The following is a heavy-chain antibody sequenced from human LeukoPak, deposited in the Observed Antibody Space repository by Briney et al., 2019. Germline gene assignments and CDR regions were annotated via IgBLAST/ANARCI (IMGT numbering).Heavy chain of an antibody. CDR3: AKTGRPNNSGWYRWFDP. CDR1: GDSISTYY. J-gene: IGHJ5*02. Sequence: SETLSLTCTVSGDSISTYYWRWIRQPPGKGLEWIRCICNSGGTNYNPSLKSRVTISVDTSKNQFSLNLSSVTAADTAVYYCAKTGRPNNSGWYRWFDPWGQGTLVTVSS. V-gene: IGHV4-4*09. CDR2: ICNSGGT. D-gene: IGHD6-19*01.